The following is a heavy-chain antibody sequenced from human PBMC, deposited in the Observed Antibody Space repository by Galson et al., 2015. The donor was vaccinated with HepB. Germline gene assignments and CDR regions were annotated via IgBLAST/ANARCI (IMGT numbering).Heavy chain of an antibody. J-gene: IGHJ5*01. CDR2: ITGKGDST. V-gene: IGHV3-23*01. CDR1: GFAFDSHA. CDR3: AKGYGLFDS. D-gene: IGHD5-18*01. Sequence: SLRLSCAASGFAFDSHAMSWVRQAPGRGLEWLSGITGKGDSTFYADSVKGRFTVSKDNSNNMLYLQINSLRAEDAGLYFCAKGYGLFDSWGQGILVTVSS.